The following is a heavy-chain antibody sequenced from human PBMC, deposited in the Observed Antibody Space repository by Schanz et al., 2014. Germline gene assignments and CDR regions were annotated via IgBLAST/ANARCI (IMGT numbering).Heavy chain of an antibody. D-gene: IGHD3-3*01. Sequence: VQLLESGGGLVQPGGSLRLSCAASGFTLSSYGMHWVRQAPGKGLEWVAFINSDGTKRFYADSVKSRFTISRDNSKNTLFLQMSSLRAEDTAVYYCVRDSFFAFDYWGQGTLXTVSS. V-gene: IGHV3-33*08. CDR2: INSDGTKR. CDR3: VRDSFFAFDY. J-gene: IGHJ4*02. CDR1: GFTLSSYG.